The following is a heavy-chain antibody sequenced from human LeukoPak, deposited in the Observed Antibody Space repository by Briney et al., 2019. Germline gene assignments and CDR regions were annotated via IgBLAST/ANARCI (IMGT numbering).Heavy chain of an antibody. CDR3: ARDLESNYDFWSGYEPSGFDI. D-gene: IGHD3-3*01. V-gene: IGHV4-61*02. J-gene: IGHJ3*02. CDR2: IYTSGST. Sequence: SQTLSLTCTVSGGSISSGSYYWSWIRQPAGKGLEWIGRIYTSGSTNYNPSLKSRVTISVDTSKNQFSLKLSSVTAADTAVYYCARDLESNYDFWSGYEPSGFDIWGQGTMVTVSS. CDR1: GGSISSGSYY.